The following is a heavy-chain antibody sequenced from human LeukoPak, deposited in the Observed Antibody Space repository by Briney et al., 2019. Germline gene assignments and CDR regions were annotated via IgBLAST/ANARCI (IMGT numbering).Heavy chain of an antibody. CDR1: GFTFSSYE. Sequence: GGSLRLSCAASGFTFSSYEMNWVRQAPGKGLEWVSYISSSGNIRYYTDSVKGRFTISRDNAKNSLYLQMNSLRAEDTAVYYCAKHAQGEYNSGWYYFDYWGQGTLVTVSS. CDR3: AKHAQGEYNSGWYYFDY. J-gene: IGHJ4*02. CDR2: ISSSGNIR. V-gene: IGHV3-48*03. D-gene: IGHD6-19*01.